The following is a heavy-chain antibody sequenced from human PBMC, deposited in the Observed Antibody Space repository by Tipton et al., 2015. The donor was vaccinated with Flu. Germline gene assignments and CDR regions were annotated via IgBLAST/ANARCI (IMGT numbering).Heavy chain of an antibody. D-gene: IGHD6-13*01. CDR1: GFTFNTYG. J-gene: IGHJ6*02. CDR2: IGSSGDT. CDR3: ARGPLPDSNWYNGMDV. Sequence: GSLRLSCEASGFTFNTYGMHWVRQTTGKGLQWVSGIGSSGDTYYPDSVKGRFTISRDNAKNSVYLQMRSLRAGDTAVYYCARGPLPDSNWYNGMDVWGQGNTVTVFS. V-gene: IGHV3-13*01.